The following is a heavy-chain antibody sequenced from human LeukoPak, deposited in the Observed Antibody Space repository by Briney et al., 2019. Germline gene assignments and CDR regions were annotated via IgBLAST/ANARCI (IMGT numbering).Heavy chain of an antibody. CDR2: IFYSGST. V-gene: IGHV4-59*01. CDR1: GGSISTYY. Sequence: SETLSLTCSVSGGSISTYYWSWIRQPPGKGLEWIGYIFYSGSTNYNPSLKSRVTISVDTSKNQFSLKLSSVTAADTAVYYCAKLMALGATMWFDPWGQGTLVTVSS. D-gene: IGHD5-12*01. J-gene: IGHJ5*02. CDR3: AKLMALGATMWFDP.